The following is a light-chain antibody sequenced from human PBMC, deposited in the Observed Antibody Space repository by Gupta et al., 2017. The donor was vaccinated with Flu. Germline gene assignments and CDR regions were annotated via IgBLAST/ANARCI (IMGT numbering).Light chain of an antibody. CDR2: STN. CDR1: SGSVSTNHY. Sequence: VTLTCGLSSGSVSTNHYPSWFQQTPGQAPRTLIYSTNTRSSGVPDRFSGSILGSKAALTISGAQPDDESDYYGVLYMGSGISYVFGTGTKVTVV. CDR3: VLYMGSGISYV. J-gene: IGLJ1*01. V-gene: IGLV8-61*01.